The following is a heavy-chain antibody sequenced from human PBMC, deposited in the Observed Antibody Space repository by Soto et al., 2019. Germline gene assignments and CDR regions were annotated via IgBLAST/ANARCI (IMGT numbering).Heavy chain of an antibody. CDR3: ARDPGYRYGNT. CDR1: RGTFSCYS. Sequence: SVKVSCKACRGTFSCYSISSVRQAPGQGLEWMGGIIPIFRTADYAQKFQGRVTITRDTSASTAYMELSSLRSEDTAVYYCARDPGYRYGNTWGQGTLVTVSS. J-gene: IGHJ5*02. D-gene: IGHD5-18*01. V-gene: IGHV1-69*05. CDR2: IIPIFRTA.